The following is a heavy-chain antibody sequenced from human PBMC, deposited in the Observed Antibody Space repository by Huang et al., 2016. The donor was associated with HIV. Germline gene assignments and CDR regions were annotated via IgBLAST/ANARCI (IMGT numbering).Heavy chain of an antibody. CDR2: IRPDGVVT. D-gene: IGHD4-17*01. V-gene: IGHV3-7*04. Sequence: MVESGGGLVQPGGSLRLSCSASGFTFGHYWMTWVRQAPGKGRQWLTNIRPDGVVTYYAAAVMGRFTTSRDNARNSVYLQMDNLRVDDTAVYYCGRASAYREYGADFWGQGTLVTVSS. CDR1: GFTFGHYW. CDR3: GRASAYREYGADF. J-gene: IGHJ4*02.